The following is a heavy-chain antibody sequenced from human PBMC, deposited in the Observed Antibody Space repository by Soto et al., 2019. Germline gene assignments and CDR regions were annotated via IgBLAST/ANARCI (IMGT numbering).Heavy chain of an antibody. CDR3: ARSYRADCSGGSCSWSWFDP. D-gene: IGHD2-15*01. CDR2: INHSGST. CDR1: GGSFSGYY. J-gene: IGHJ5*02. Sequence: SETLSLTCAVYGGSFSGYYWSWIRQPPGKGLEWIGEINHSGSTNYNPSLKSRVTISVDTSKNQFSLKLSSVTAADTAVYYCARSYRADCSGGSCSWSWFDPWGQGTLVTVSS. V-gene: IGHV4-34*01.